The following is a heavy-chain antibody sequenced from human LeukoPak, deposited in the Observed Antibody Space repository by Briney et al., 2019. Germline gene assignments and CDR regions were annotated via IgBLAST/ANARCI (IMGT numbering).Heavy chain of an antibody. Sequence: ASVKVSCKASGYTFTSYYMHWVRQAPGQGLEWMGLINPSGGSTSYAQKFQGRVTMTRDTSTSTVYMELSSLRSEDTAVYYCARVDSSSWSSNYYFDYWGQGTLVTVSS. CDR2: INPSGGST. D-gene: IGHD6-13*01. J-gene: IGHJ4*02. CDR1: GYTFTSYY. CDR3: ARVDSSSWSSNYYFDY. V-gene: IGHV1-46*01.